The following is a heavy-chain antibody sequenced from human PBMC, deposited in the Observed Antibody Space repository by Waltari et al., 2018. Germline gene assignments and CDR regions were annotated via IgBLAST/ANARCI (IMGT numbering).Heavy chain of an antibody. CDR3: ARDPSLGPLYYGMDV. D-gene: IGHD3-16*01. Sequence: QVQLVQSGAEVKKPGSSVKVSCKASGGTFSSYAISWVRQAPGQGLEWMGGIIPIFGTANYAHKFQGRVTSTADEATSTAYMELSSLRSEDTAVYYCARDPSLGPLYYGMDVWGQGTTVTVSS. CDR1: GGTFSSYA. CDR2: IIPIFGTA. J-gene: IGHJ6*02. V-gene: IGHV1-69*01.